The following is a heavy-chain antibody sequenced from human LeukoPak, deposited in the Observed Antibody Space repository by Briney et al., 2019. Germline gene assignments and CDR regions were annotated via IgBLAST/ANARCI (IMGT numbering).Heavy chain of an antibody. V-gene: IGHV4-39*07. Sequence: KASETLSLTCTVSGGSISSSSYYWGWIRQPPGKGLEWIGEINHSGSTNYNPSLKSRVTISVDTSKNQFSLKLSSVTAADTAVYYCARARQRGYYFQHWGQGTLVTVSS. CDR1: GGSISSSSYY. CDR3: ARARQRGYYFQH. D-gene: IGHD1-1*01. J-gene: IGHJ1*01. CDR2: INHSGST.